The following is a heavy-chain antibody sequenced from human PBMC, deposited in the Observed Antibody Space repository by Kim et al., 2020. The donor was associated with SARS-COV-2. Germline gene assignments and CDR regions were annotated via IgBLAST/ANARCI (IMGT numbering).Heavy chain of an antibody. V-gene: IGHV4-4*07. CDR1: GASISDNY. CDR2: MYISGTT. Sequence: SETLSLTCTVSGASISDNYWTWIRQPAGKGLEWIGRMYISGTTNYNPSLKGRVTISLDTSKNQFSLTLTSVTAADTAVYYCARVATSPRRRTDYWGQGIL. CDR3: ARVATSPRRRTDY. J-gene: IGHJ4*03.